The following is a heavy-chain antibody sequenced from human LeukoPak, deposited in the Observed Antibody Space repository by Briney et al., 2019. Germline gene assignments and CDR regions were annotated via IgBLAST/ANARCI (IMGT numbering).Heavy chain of an antibody. V-gene: IGHV4-59*01. J-gene: IGHJ5*02. D-gene: IGHD3-22*01. Sequence: SETLSLTCTVSDDSITMYYWTWIRQPPGKGLEWIGYIYYSGSTNYNPSLKSRVTISVDTSKNQFSLKLSSVTAADTAVYYCARGTRVTMIGKPHNWFDPWGQGTLVTVSS. CDR3: ARGTRVTMIGKPHNWFDP. CDR1: DDSITMYY. CDR2: IYYSGST.